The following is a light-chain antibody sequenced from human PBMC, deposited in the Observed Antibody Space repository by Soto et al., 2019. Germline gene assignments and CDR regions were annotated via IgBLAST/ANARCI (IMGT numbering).Light chain of an antibody. V-gene: IGKV3-15*01. CDR1: QSISIN. J-gene: IGKJ1*01. CDR3: QQYNQWPGT. Sequence: EIAMTQSPATLSVSPGEVATLSCRASQSISINLAWYQQKPGQAPRLLIYGASSRATGVPVRFSGSGSGVAFTLTISGLQSEDFAVYHCQQYNQWPGTLGQGTKVDIK. CDR2: GAS.